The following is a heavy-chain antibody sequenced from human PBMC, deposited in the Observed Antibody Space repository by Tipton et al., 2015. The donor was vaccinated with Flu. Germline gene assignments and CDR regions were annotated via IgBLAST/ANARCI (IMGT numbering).Heavy chain of an antibody. Sequence: SLRLSCAASGFTFSSYAIHWVRQPPGKGLEWVAVISYDGKKKNSADSVKGRFTISRDNAKNSLYLQMNSLRAEDTAVYYCARGFIRLCDYWGQGTPVTVSS. D-gene: IGHD3-16*01. CDR3: ARGFIRLCDY. J-gene: IGHJ4*02. CDR1: GFTFSSYA. V-gene: IGHV3-30*04. CDR2: ISYDGKKK.